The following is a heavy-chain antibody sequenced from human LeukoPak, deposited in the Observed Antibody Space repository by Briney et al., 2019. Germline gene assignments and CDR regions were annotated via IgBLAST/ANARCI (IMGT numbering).Heavy chain of an antibody. CDR3: ARDPGGDIVVIPAAIPDY. Sequence: GGSLRLSCAASGFTFSSYSMNWVRQAPGKGLEWVSYISSSSSTIYYADSVKGRFTISRDNAKNTLYLQMNSLSAEDTAMYYCARDPGGDIVVIPAAIPDYWGRGTLVTVSS. CDR1: GFTFSSYS. V-gene: IGHV3-48*04. J-gene: IGHJ4*02. CDR2: ISSSSSTI. D-gene: IGHD2-2*01.